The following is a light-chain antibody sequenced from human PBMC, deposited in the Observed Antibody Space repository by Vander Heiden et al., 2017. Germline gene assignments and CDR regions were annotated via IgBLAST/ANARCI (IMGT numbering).Light chain of an antibody. CDR3: AESDDSLNGVV. J-gene: IGLJ2*01. CDR2: YDD. CDR1: SSNIGNNA. Sequence: QSVLTQPPSVSEAPRQRVTISCSGSSSNIGNNAVNWYQQLPGKAPKRLIDYDDLLPSGVSDRFSCYKAGTYASPETSGLQSEDEADDYWAESDDSLNGVVFGGGTKLTVL. V-gene: IGLV1-36*01.